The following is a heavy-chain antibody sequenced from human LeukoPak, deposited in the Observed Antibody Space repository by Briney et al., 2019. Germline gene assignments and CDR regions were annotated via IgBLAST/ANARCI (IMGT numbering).Heavy chain of an antibody. CDR1: GFTFSTYA. CDR3: ARGPLSVTPRTDYYYYYMDV. D-gene: IGHD2-21*02. V-gene: IGHV3-30*02. Sequence: PGGSLRLSCAASGFTFSTYAMHWVRQAPGKGLEWVAFIRYDGSNKYYADSVKGRFTISRDNSKNTLYLQMNSLRAEDTAVYYCARGPLSVTPRTDYYYYYMDVWGKGTTVTVSS. J-gene: IGHJ6*03. CDR2: IRYDGSNK.